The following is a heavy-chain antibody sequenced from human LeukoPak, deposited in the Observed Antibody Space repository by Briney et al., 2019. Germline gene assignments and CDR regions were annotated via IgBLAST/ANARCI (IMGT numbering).Heavy chain of an antibody. Sequence: ASVKVSCKASGYTFTSYYMHWVRQAPGQGLEWMGIINPSGGSTSYAQKFQGRVTMTRDMSTSTVYMELNSLRAEDTAVYYCAKIGVRGVIIRANWFDPWGQGTLVTVSS. CDR1: GYTFTSYY. CDR2: INPSGGST. D-gene: IGHD3-10*01. CDR3: AKIGVRGVIIRANWFDP. V-gene: IGHV1-46*01. J-gene: IGHJ5*02.